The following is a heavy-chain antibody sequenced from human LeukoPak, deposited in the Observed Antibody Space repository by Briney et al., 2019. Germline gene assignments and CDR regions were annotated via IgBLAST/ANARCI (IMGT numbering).Heavy chain of an antibody. D-gene: IGHD1-26*01. V-gene: IGHV3-21*01. CDR2: ITTSSTYT. Sequence: GGSLRLSCAASGFTFSSYNMDWVRQTPGKGLEWISSITTSSTYTFYADSVKGRFTISRDNARNSLYLQMNSLRVEDTAVYYCARDPYSGTYGNTYYYYMDVWGKGTTVTISS. CDR1: GFTFSSYN. J-gene: IGHJ6*03. CDR3: ARDPYSGTYGNTYYYYMDV.